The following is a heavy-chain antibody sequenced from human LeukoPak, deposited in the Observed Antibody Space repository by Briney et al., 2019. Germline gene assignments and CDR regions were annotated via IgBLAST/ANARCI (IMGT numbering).Heavy chain of an antibody. Sequence: PSETLSLTCAVYGGSFSGYYWGWLRQPPGKGLEGIGEINHSGSTNYNPSLKSRVTISVDTSKNQFTLKLSSVTAADTAVYYCARHRYYDYVWGSYRFPFDSWGQGTLVTVSS. CDR3: ARHRYYDYVWGSYRFPFDS. CDR2: INHSGST. CDR1: GGSFSGYY. D-gene: IGHD3-16*02. J-gene: IGHJ4*02. V-gene: IGHV4-34*01.